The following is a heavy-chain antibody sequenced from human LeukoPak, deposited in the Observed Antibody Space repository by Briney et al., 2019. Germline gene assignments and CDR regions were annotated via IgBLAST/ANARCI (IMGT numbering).Heavy chain of an antibody. CDR2: IYYSGST. J-gene: IGHJ4*02. CDR3: ARLPDTGSLDY. D-gene: IGHD1-26*01. CDR1: GGCISSSSYY. V-gene: IGHV4-39*01. Sequence: ETLSLTCTVSGGCISSSSYYWGWIRQPPGKGLEWIGSIYYSGSTYYNPSLKSRVTISVDTSKNQFSLKLSSVTAADTAVYYCARLPDTGSLDYWGQGTLVTVSS.